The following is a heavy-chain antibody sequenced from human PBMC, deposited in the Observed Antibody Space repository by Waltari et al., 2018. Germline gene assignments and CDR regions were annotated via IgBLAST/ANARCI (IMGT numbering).Heavy chain of an antibody. V-gene: IGHV4-38-2*02. CDR3: AREGYDILTATRGMDV. CDR2: IYHSGST. CDR1: GYSISSGYY. Sequence: QVQLQESGPGLVKPSETLYLTCAVSGYSISSGYYWGWIRQPPGKGLEWIGSIYHSGSTYYNSSLNSRVTRSVDTSKNQFARKLSSVTAADTAVYYCAREGYDILTATRGMDVWGQGTTVTVSS. J-gene: IGHJ6*02. D-gene: IGHD3-9*01.